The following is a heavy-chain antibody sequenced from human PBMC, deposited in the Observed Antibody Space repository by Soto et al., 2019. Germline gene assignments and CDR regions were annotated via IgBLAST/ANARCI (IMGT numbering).Heavy chain of an antibody. CDR1: GYTLTELS. D-gene: IGHD6-19*01. V-gene: IGHV1-24*01. Sequence: ASVKVSCKVSGYTLTELSMHWVRQAPGKGLEWMGGFDPEDGETIYAQKFQGRVTMTEDTSTDTAYMELSSLRSEDTAVYYCATLISGWYYFEYWGQGTLVTVSS. J-gene: IGHJ4*02. CDR2: FDPEDGET. CDR3: ATLISGWYYFEY.